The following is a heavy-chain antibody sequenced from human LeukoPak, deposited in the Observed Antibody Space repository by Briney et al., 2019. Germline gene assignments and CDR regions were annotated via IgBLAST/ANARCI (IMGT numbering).Heavy chain of an antibody. CDR3: ARDLVSNYEAYYMDV. CDR2: ISAYNGNT. J-gene: IGHJ6*03. CDR1: GGTFSSYA. Sequence: EASVKVSCKASGGTFSSYAISWVRQAPGQGLEWMGWISAYNGNTNYAQKLQGRVTMTTDTSTSTAYMELRSLRSDDTAVYYCARDLVSNYEAYYMDVWGKGTTVTISS. D-gene: IGHD4-11*01. V-gene: IGHV1-18*01.